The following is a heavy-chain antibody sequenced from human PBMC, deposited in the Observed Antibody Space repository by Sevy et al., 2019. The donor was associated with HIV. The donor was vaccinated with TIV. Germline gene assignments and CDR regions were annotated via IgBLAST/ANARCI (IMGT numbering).Heavy chain of an antibody. CDR1: GFTFSDSW. Sequence: GGSLRLSCAASGFTFSDSWMTLVRQGPGKGLEWVANINQAGSDKYYVDSVRGRFTISRDNAKNSLYLQMNSLRVEDTALYYCAGGGFLSRYWGQGSLVTVSS. J-gene: IGHJ4*02. CDR2: INQAGSDK. D-gene: IGHD2-15*01. V-gene: IGHV3-7*01. CDR3: AGGGFLSRY.